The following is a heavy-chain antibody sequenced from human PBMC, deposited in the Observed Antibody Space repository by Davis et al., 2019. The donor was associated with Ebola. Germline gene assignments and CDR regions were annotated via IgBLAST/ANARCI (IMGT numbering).Heavy chain of an antibody. J-gene: IGHJ2*01. CDR1: GFTVSSIE. D-gene: IGHD3-3*01. CDR3: ARTPRYDSNWYFDL. V-gene: IGHV3-30*04. Sequence: GGSLRLSCAASGFTVSSIEMSWVRQAPGKGLEWVAIISYDGNNEYYADSVKGRFTISRDNSKSTLYLQMNSLRAEDTAVFYCARTPRYDSNWYFDLWGRGTLVIVSS. CDR2: ISYDGNNE.